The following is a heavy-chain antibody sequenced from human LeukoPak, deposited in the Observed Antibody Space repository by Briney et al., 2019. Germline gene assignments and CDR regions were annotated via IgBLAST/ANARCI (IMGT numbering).Heavy chain of an antibody. V-gene: IGHV3-66*01. CDR2: IYSGGST. Sequence: PGGSLRLSCAVSGVTVSYNYLSWVRQAPGKGLQCVSVIYSGGSTYYADSVKGRFTISRDNSKNTLYLQMNSLRAEDTAVYYCAREGNSIAAAGTSYFDYWGQGTLVTVSS. CDR1: GVTVSYNY. D-gene: IGHD6-13*01. CDR3: AREGNSIAAAGTSYFDY. J-gene: IGHJ4*02.